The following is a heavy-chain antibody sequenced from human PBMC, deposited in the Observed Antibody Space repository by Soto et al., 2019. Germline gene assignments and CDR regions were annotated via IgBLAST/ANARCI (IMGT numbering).Heavy chain of an antibody. CDR3: ARGYYYDSSGYYYDAFDI. D-gene: IGHD3-22*01. CDR2: IYYSGST. J-gene: IGHJ3*02. V-gene: IGHV4-59*01. Sequence: PSETLSLTCTVSGGSTSSYYWSWIRQPPGKGLEWIGYIYYSGSTNYNPSLKSRVTISVDTSKNQFSLKLSSVTAADTAVYYCARGYYYDSSGYYYDAFDIWGQGTMVTVSS. CDR1: GGSTSSYY.